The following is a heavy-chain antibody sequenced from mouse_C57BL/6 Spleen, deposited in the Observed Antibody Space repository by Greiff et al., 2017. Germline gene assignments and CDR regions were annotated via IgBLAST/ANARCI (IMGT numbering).Heavy chain of an antibody. Sequence: EVKLLESGPELVKPGASVKMSCKASGYTFTDYNMHWVKQSPGKSLEWIGYINPNNGGTSYNQKFKGKATLTVNKSSSTAYMELRSLTSEDSAVYYGARRRTTVVDFDVWGTGTTVTVSS. CDR2: INPNNGGT. J-gene: IGHJ1*03. V-gene: IGHV1-22*01. CDR1: GYTFTDYN. D-gene: IGHD1-1*01. CDR3: ARRRTTVVDFDV.